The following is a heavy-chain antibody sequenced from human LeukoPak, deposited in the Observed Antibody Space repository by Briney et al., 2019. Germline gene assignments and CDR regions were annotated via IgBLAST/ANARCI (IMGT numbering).Heavy chain of an antibody. V-gene: IGHV3-30*04. J-gene: IGHJ3*02. Sequence: GGSLRLSCAASGFTFSSYEMNWVRQAPGKGLEWVAVISYDGSNKYYADSVKGRFTISRDNSKNTLYLQMNSLRAEDTAVYYCARDGQLVRMAFDIWGQGTMVTVSS. CDR2: ISYDGSNK. D-gene: IGHD6-6*01. CDR1: GFTFSSYE. CDR3: ARDGQLVRMAFDI.